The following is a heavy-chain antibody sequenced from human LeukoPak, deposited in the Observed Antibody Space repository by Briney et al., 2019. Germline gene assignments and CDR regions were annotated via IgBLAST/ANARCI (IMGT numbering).Heavy chain of an antibody. CDR3: ARALYCSGGSCPHVNWFDP. D-gene: IGHD2-15*01. V-gene: IGHV4-4*07. CDR1: GGSISSYY. Sequence: SETLSLTCTVSGGSISSYYWSWIRQSAGKGVEWIGRIYSSGSTNYNPSLKSRVILSVETSKNQFSLKLSSVTAADTAVYFCARALYCSGGSCPHVNWFDPWGQGTLVTVSS. CDR2: IYSSGST. J-gene: IGHJ5*02.